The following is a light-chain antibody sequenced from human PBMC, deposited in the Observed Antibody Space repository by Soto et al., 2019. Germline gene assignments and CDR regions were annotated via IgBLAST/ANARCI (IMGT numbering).Light chain of an antibody. CDR1: SSNIGAGYD. V-gene: IGLV1-40*01. J-gene: IGLJ2*01. CDR2: GNS. CDR3: QSSDSSLSGSI. Sequence: QSVLTQPPSVSGAPGQRVTISCTGSSSNIGAGYDVHWYQQLPGTAPKLLIYGNSNRPSGVPDRFSGSKSGTSASLAITGLQAEYEADYYCQSSDSSLSGSIFGGGTKITVL.